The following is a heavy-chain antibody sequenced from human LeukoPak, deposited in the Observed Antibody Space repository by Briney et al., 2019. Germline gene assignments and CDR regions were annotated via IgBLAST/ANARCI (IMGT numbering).Heavy chain of an antibody. D-gene: IGHD6-19*01. Sequence: GSVKVSCKASGYTFTSYGISWVRQAPGQGLEWMGWISAYNGNTNYAQKLQGRVTMTTDTSTSTAYMELRSLRSDDTAVYYCARATRTTTIAVAGRSDYWGQGTLVTVSS. J-gene: IGHJ4*02. V-gene: IGHV1-18*01. CDR1: GYTFTSYG. CDR3: ARATRTTTIAVAGRSDY. CDR2: ISAYNGNT.